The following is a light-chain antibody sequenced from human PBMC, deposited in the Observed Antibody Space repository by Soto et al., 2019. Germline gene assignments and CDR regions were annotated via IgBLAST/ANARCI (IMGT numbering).Light chain of an antibody. CDR1: NIGRKG. J-gene: IGLJ1*01. CDR3: QVWDTGSDLLYV. CDR2: DNS. Sequence: YELTQPPSVSVAPGQTARITCGGKNIGRKGVHWYQQKPGQAPVLVVYDNSDRPSGIPERLSGSNSGNTATLTISRVEAGDEADYYCQVWDTGSDLLYVFGPGTKVTVL. V-gene: IGLV3-21*02.